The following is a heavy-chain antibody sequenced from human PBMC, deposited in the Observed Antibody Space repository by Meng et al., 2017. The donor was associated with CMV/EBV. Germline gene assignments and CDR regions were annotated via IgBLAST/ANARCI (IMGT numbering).Heavy chain of an antibody. Sequence: ASVKVSCKASGYTFISYYMHWVRQAPGQGLEWMGIINPSGGSTSYAQKFQGRVTMTRDTSTSTVYMELSSLRSEDTAVYYCARMGREVGATNVHDAFDIWGQGTMVTVSS. CDR1: GYTFISYY. CDR2: INPSGGST. V-gene: IGHV1-46*01. J-gene: IGHJ3*02. CDR3: ARMGREVGATNVHDAFDI. D-gene: IGHD1-26*01.